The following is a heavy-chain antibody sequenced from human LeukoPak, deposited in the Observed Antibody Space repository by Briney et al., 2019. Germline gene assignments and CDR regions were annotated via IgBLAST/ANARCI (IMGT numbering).Heavy chain of an antibody. CDR3: AKVSGGGLYYDGMDV. CDR2: ISGSGGTT. CDR1: GFTFNNYA. V-gene: IGHV3-23*01. J-gene: IGHJ6*02. D-gene: IGHD1-14*01. Sequence: GGSLRLSCAAFGFTFNNYAMNWVRQAPGKGLEWVSVISGSGGTTYYADSVKGRFTISRDSSKNTLYLQMNSLRAEDTAVYYCAKVSGGGLYYDGMDVWGQGTTVTVSS.